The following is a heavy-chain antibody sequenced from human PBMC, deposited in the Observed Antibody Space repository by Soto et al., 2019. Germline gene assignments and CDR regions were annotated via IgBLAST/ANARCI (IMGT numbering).Heavy chain of an antibody. J-gene: IGHJ6*02. Sequence: EVQLVESGGGLVQPGGSLRLSCAASGYTFRNYWMHWVRQAPGKGLVWVSHITSGGGSTKYADSVKDRFTISRDNAKSTLYLQMNSLRAEDTAVYYCARDPPQGVWGQGTTVTVSS. CDR3: ARDPPQGV. CDR2: ITSGGGST. V-gene: IGHV3-74*01. CDR1: GYTFRNYW.